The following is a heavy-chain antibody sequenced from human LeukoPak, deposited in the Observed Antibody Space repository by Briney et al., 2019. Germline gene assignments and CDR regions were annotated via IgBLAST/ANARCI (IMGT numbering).Heavy chain of an antibody. J-gene: IGHJ4*02. V-gene: IGHV3-9*01. CDR3: AKDARPAATYPYYFDY. D-gene: IGHD2-2*01. CDR2: ISWNSGSI. CDR1: GFTFDDYA. Sequence: GGSLRLSCAASGFTFDDYAMHWVRQAPGKGLEWVSGISWNSGSIGYADSVKGRFTISRDNAKSSLYLQMNSLRAEDTALYYCAKDARPAATYPYYFDYWGQGTLVTVSS.